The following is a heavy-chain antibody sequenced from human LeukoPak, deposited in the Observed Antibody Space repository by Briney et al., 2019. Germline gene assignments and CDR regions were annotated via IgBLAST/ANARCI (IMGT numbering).Heavy chain of an antibody. J-gene: IGHJ4*02. V-gene: IGHV3-21*01. D-gene: IGHD5-12*01. CDR3: ARGSGYESPFDY. CDR2: ISSSSSYI. Sequence: GGSLRLSCAASGFTFSSYSMNWVRQAPGKGLEWVSSISSSSSYINYADSVKGRFTISRDNAKNSLYLQMNSLRAEDTAVYYCARGSGYESPFDYWGQGTLVTVSS. CDR1: GFTFSSYS.